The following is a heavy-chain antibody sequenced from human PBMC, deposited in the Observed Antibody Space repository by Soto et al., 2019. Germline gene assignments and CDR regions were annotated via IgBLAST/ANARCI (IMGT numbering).Heavy chain of an antibody. Sequence: VKISGKASGGTFRSCPLSWVQKTPGQGHEWMGGIIPIFGTANYAQKFQGRVTISADESTSTGYMELSSLRSEDTAVYYCARVMDYYDSSGYRNAFDIWGQGTMVTVSS. J-gene: IGHJ3*02. V-gene: IGHV1-69*13. CDR1: GGTFRSCP. CDR3: ARVMDYYDSSGYRNAFDI. D-gene: IGHD3-22*01. CDR2: IIPIFGTA.